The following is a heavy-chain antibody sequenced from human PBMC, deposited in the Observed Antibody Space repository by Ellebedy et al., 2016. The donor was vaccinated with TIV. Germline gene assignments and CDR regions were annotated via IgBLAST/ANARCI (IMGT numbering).Heavy chain of an antibody. V-gene: IGHV4-31*03. D-gene: IGHD6-19*01. J-gene: IGHJ4*02. CDR3: ARDGGYSSGWYNY. CDR1: GDSISSGGYY. CDR2: MYHSGNT. Sequence: SETLSLXXTVSGDSISSGGYYWSWIRQFPGKGLEWIGYMYHSGNTFYNPSLKSRLTISVDTSRNQFSLKLSSVTAADTAVYYCARDGGYSSGWYNYWGQGTLVTVSS.